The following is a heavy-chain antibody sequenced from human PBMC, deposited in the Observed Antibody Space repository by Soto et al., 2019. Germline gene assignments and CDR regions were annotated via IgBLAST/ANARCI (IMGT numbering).Heavy chain of an antibody. CDR1: GYSFTDYY. D-gene: IGHD3-16*01. V-gene: IGHV1-2*02. Sequence: QVQLVQSGAEVKKPGASVKVSCKASGYSFTDYYIHWVRQAPGQGLEWMGWISPHSGGTKYAQGFQYRVTMTRDTTISTVSLDLSRLRSDDTAVYYCAPSPGGIRLDPWGQGTLVTVSS. J-gene: IGHJ5*02. CDR2: ISPHSGGT. CDR3: APSPGGIRLDP.